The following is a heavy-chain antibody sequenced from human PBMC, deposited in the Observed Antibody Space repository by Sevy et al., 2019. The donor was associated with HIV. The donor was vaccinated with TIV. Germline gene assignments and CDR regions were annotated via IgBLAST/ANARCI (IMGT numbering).Heavy chain of an antibody. D-gene: IGHD3-22*01. J-gene: IGHJ5*02. Sequence: ASVKVSCRASGGTFSIYAITWVRQSPGQGLEWMGVIIPMFGTTNYAQKFQGRVTITADESTNTAYMELSSLRSEDTAVYYCAREDSSGLNWFDPWGQGTLVTVSS. CDR2: IIPMFGTT. V-gene: IGHV1-69*13. CDR1: GGTFSIYA. CDR3: AREDSSGLNWFDP.